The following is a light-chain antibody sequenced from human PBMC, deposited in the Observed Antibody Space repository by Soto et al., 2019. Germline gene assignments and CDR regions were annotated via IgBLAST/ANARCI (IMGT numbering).Light chain of an antibody. Sequence: QAVVTQPASASGTPGQRITISCSGSNSNIGSNNINWYQQFPGTAPRILIYNRSQRPSGVPDRFSASKSGTSASLAISGLQAEDEAEYFCASWDDTMNGGVFGGGTKLTVL. J-gene: IGLJ3*02. V-gene: IGLV1-44*01. CDR3: ASWDDTMNGGV. CDR2: NRS. CDR1: NSNIGSNN.